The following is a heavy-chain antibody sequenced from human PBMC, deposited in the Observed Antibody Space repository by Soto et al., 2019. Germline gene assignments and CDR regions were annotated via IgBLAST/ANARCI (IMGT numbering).Heavy chain of an antibody. CDR1: GHTFTGHH. J-gene: IGHJ4*02. V-gene: IGHV1-2*02. CDR3: GLEPTGTGGFDY. D-gene: IGHD7-27*01. Sequence: QVQLVQSGAEVKKPGASVKVSCKASGHTFTGHHMHWVRQAPGQGLEWMGYIDLDNDNRASAQKFQGRVTTTRDTSITTAYMELSGPRSDDTAVYYCGLEPTGTGGFDYWGQGTLVTVSS. CDR2: IDLDNDNR.